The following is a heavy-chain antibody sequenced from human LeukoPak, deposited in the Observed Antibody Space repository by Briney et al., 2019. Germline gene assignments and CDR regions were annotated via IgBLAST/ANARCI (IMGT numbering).Heavy chain of an antibody. V-gene: IGHV3-23*01. CDR3: AKDHYPLMTQYEFDY. CDR2: ISGSGGST. D-gene: IGHD2-8*01. Sequence: GGSLRLSCAASGFTFSSYAMSWVRQAPGKGLEWASAISGSGGSTYYADSVKGRFTISRDNSKNTLYLQMNSLRAEDTAVYYCAKDHYPLMTQYEFDYWGQGTLVTVSS. J-gene: IGHJ4*02. CDR1: GFTFSSYA.